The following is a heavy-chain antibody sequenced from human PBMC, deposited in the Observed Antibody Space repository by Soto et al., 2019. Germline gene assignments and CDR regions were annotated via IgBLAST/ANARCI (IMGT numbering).Heavy chain of an antibody. CDR1: GYTFTSYG. CDR3: ARDTEYPGSSGYYDY. Sequence: GASVKVSCKASGYTFTSYGISWVRQAPGQGLEWMGWISAYNGNTNYAQKLQGRVTMTTDTSTSTAYMELRSLRSDDTAVYYCARDTEYPGSSGYYDYWGQGTLVTVSS. J-gene: IGHJ4*02. D-gene: IGHD3-22*01. V-gene: IGHV1-18*01. CDR2: ISAYNGNT.